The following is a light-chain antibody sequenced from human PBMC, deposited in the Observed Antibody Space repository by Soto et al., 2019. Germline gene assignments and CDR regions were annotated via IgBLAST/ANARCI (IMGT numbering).Light chain of an antibody. Sequence: DIQMTQSPSSLSASVGDRVTITCRASQGIYNYLAWYQHKPGKAPKLLIYAASTLEAGVPSRFSGSGSGTDFTLTISSLQPEDVATYYFHKYNSALRTFGQGKRLEIK. J-gene: IGKJ5*01. CDR3: HKYNSALRT. V-gene: IGKV1-27*01. CDR2: AAS. CDR1: QGIYNY.